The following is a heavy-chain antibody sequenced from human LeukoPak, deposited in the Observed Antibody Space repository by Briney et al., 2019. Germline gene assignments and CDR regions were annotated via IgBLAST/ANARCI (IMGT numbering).Heavy chain of an antibody. Sequence: GGSLRLSRAASGFTFSSYAMSWVRQAPGKGLEWVSAISGSGGSTYYADSVKGRFTISRDNSKNTLYLQMNSLRAEDTAVYYCAKLDHYDSSGYWGQGTLVTVSS. CDR1: GFTFSSYA. D-gene: IGHD3-22*01. CDR2: ISGSGGST. CDR3: AKLDHYDSSGY. V-gene: IGHV3-23*01. J-gene: IGHJ4*02.